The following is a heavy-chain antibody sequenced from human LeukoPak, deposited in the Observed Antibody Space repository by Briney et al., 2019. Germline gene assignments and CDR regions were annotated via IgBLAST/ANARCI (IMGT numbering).Heavy chain of an antibody. CDR2: MSYDGSNK. CDR1: GFTFDIYA. D-gene: IGHD6-13*01. J-gene: IGHJ4*02. V-gene: IGHV3-30*04. CDR3: ARDQVQHCNSGSCYVIDN. Sequence: GGSLRLSCAASGFTFDIYAMHWVRQAPGKGLEWVAVMSYDGSNKYYADSVQGRFTISRDNSQNTVYLQMSSLRLGDTAVYYCARDQVQHCNSGSCYVIDNWGPGTLVAVSS.